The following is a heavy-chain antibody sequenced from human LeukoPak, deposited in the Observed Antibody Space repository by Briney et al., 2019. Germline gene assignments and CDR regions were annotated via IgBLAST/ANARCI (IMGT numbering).Heavy chain of an antibody. Sequence: TGGSLRLSCAASGFTFSSSWMSWVRQAPGKGLEWVSAISGSGGSTYYADSVKGRFTISRDNSKNTLYLQMNSLRAEDTAVYYCAKDVYSSGWSAYWGQGTLVTVSS. CDR2: ISGSGGST. J-gene: IGHJ4*02. V-gene: IGHV3-23*01. D-gene: IGHD6-19*01. CDR1: GFTFSSSW. CDR3: AKDVYSSGWSAY.